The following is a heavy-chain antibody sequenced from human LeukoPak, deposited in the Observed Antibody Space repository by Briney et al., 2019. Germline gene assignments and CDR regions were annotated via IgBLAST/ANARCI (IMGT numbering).Heavy chain of an antibody. Sequence: GGSLRLSCAASGFTFSSYEMNWVRQAPGKGLEWVSYISSSGSTIYYADPVKGRFTISRDNAKNSLYLQMNSLRAEDTAVYYCARDRGRYNWNDGSYYYYMDVWGKGTTVTVSS. D-gene: IGHD1-20*01. CDR1: GFTFSSYE. CDR3: ARDRGRYNWNDGSYYYYMDV. J-gene: IGHJ6*03. CDR2: ISSSGSTI. V-gene: IGHV3-48*03.